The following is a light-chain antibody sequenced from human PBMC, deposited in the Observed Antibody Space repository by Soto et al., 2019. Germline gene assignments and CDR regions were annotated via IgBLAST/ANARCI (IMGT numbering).Light chain of an antibody. CDR1: HPISTW. CDR3: QQYNSYSPWT. V-gene: IGKV1-5*01. J-gene: IGKJ1*01. Sequence: DIQMTQSPFTLSASVGDRVTITCRASHPISTWVAWYQQKPGKAPNLLIYDASTLESGVPSSFSGSGSGTGFTLTISSLQPDDFATYYCQQYNSYSPWTFGQGTKVEIK. CDR2: DAS.